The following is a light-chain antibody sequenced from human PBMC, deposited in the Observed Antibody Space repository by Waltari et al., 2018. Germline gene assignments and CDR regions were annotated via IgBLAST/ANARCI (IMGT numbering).Light chain of an antibody. CDR2: KAS. J-gene: IGKJ4*01. CDR1: QSISNW. V-gene: IGKV1-5*03. CDR3: QQYNSYSLLS. Sequence: DIQMTQSPSSLSASVGDRFTITCWASQSISNWLAWYQQKPGKAPKLLIYKASTLESGVPSRFSGRGSGTEFTLTISSLQPDDFATYYCQQYNSYSLLSFGGGTKVEIK.